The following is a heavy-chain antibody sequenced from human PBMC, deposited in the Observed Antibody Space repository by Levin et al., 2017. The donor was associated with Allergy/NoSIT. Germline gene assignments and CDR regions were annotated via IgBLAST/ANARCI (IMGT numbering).Heavy chain of an antibody. Sequence: GGSLRLSCAASGFTFSSYAMHWVRQAPGKGLEWVAVISYDGSNKYYADSVKGRFTISRDNSKNTLYLQMNSLRAEDTAVYYCATYYDYVWGSPGGDAFDIWGQGTMVTVSS. J-gene: IGHJ3*02. CDR2: ISYDGSNK. CDR3: ATYYDYVWGSPGGDAFDI. D-gene: IGHD3-16*01. V-gene: IGHV3-30-3*01. CDR1: GFTFSSYA.